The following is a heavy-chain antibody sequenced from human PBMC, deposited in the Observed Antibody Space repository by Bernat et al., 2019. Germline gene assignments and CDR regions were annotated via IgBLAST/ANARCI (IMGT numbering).Heavy chain of an antibody. D-gene: IGHD3-16*01. CDR1: GFTFSSYA. V-gene: IGHV3-64D*06. CDR2: ISSNGGST. CDR3: VKFGDSYAYDF. Sequence: EVQLVESGGGLVQPGGSLRLSCSASGFTFSSYAMHWVRQAPGKGLEYVSAISSNGGSTYYADSVKGRFTISRDNAKNSLHLQMNSLRDEDTAVYFCVKFGDSYAYDFWGQGALVTVSS. J-gene: IGHJ4*02.